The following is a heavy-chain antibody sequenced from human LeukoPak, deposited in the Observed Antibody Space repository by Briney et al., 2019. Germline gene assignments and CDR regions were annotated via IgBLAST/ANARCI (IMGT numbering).Heavy chain of an antibody. D-gene: IGHD2-15*01. Sequence: GGSLRLSCAASGFTFNNFALHWVRQAPGKGLEWVAVISKDGTDKYYSDSVKGRFTISRDNSKITLSLQIDSLRTEDTAVYYCARLETRGSAQAGGDYWGQGTLLTVST. CDR3: ARLETRGSAQAGGDY. V-gene: IGHV3-30-3*01. CDR1: GFTFNNFA. J-gene: IGHJ4*02. CDR2: ISKDGTDK.